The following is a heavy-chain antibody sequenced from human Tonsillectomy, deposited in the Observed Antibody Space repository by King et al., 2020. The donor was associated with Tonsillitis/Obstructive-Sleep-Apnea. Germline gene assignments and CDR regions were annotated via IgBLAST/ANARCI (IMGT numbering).Heavy chain of an antibody. D-gene: IGHD2-15*01. J-gene: IGHJ6*02. V-gene: IGHV4-59*08. CDR3: ARSPRILHTLPYYYYYGMDV. CDR1: GGSISSYY. Sequence: VQLQESGPGLVKPSETLSLTCTVSGGSISSYYWSWIRQPPGKGLEWIGYIYYSGSTNYNPSLKSRVTISVDTSKNQFSLKLSSVTAADTAVYYCARSPRILHTLPYYYYYGMDVWGQGTTVTVSS. CDR2: IYYSGST.